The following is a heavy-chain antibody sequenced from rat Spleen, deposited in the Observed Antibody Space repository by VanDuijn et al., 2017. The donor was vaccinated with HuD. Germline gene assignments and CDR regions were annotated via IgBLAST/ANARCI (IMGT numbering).Heavy chain of an antibody. J-gene: IGHJ4*01. V-gene: IGHV5-7*01. Sequence: EVQLVESGGGLVQPGRSLKLSCAASGFTFSDYNMAWVRQAPKKGLEWVATISYDGSRTYYRDSVKGRVTISRDNAKSTLYLQMDSLRSEDTATYDCVRQRWDVMDAWGQGASVTVSS. CDR1: GFTFSDYN. CDR3: VRQRWDVMDA. CDR2: ISYDGSRT.